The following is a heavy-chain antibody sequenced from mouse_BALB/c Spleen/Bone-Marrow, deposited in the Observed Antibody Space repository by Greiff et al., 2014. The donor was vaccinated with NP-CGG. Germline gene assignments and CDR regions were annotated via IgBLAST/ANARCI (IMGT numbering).Heavy chain of an antibody. CDR1: GYSITSDYA. D-gene: IGHD2-1*01. CDR2: ITYSGTT. CDR3: ARGNGNYAMDY. V-gene: IGHV3-2*02. Sequence: EVQRVESGPGLVKPSQSLSLTCTVTGYSITSDYAWNWIRQFPGNKLEWMVYITYSGTTSYNPSLKSRISITRDTSKNQFFLQLNSVTTEDTATYYCARGNGNYAMDYWGRGTSVTVSS. J-gene: IGHJ4*01.